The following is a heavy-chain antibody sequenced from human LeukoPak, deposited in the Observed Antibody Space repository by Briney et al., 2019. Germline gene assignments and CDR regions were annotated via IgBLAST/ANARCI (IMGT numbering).Heavy chain of an antibody. CDR3: AKRKNSPGYSSLDQ. CDR2: VSRTGSTK. V-gene: IGHV3-23*01. J-gene: IGHJ4*02. D-gene: IGHD2-15*01. CDR1: GFTFSSFA. Sequence: QSGGSLRLSCVASGFTFSSFALDWVRRAPGRGLEWISVVSRTGSTKYYADSVKGRFTVSRDNSKNTVYLQMNSLRVDDSAVYYCAKRKNSPGYSSLDQWGQGTLVTVSS.